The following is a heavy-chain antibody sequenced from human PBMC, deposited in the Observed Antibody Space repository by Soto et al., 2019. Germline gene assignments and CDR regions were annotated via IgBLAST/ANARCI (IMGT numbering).Heavy chain of an antibody. Sequence: EVQLVESGGGLVQTGGSLRISCAASGFTFSSYWMHWVRQAPGKGLVWVSRINSDGSSTSYADSVKGRFTISRDNAKNTLYLQMNSLRAEDTAVYYCARDRFFDWFDENDYWGQGTLVPVSS. D-gene: IGHD3-9*01. CDR2: INSDGSST. CDR3: ARDRFFDWFDENDY. J-gene: IGHJ4*02. V-gene: IGHV3-74*01. CDR1: GFTFSSYW.